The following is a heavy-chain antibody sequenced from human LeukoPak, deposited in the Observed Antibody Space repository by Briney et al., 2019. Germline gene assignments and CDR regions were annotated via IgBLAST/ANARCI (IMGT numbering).Heavy chain of an antibody. J-gene: IGHJ5*02. CDR2: INHSGST. D-gene: IGHD2-2*01. CDR3: ARDCSTTSCYHWFDP. CDR1: GGSFSGYY. Sequence: SETLSLTCAVYGGSFSGYYWSWIRQPPGKGLEWIGEINHSGSTNYNPSLKSRVTISVDTSKNQFSLKLSSVTAADTAVYYCARDCSTTSCYHWFDPWGQGTLVTVSS. V-gene: IGHV4-34*01.